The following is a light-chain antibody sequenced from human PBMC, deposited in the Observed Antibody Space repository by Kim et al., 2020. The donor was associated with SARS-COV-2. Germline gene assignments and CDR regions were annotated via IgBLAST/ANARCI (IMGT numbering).Light chain of an antibody. CDR3: QTWDTDIRV. CDR1: SAPGPAA. J-gene: IGLJ3*02. CDR2: LNSDGRH. Sequence: VKLTCRLSSAPGPAAIAGHQQQPAKGPRFLMILNSDGRHTRGDGIPDRFSGSSSGAERYLIISSVQSEDEADYYCQTWDTDIRVFGGGTQLTVL. V-gene: IGLV4-69*02.